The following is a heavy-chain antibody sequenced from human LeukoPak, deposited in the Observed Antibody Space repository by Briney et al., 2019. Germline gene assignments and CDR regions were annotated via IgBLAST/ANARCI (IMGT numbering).Heavy chain of an antibody. D-gene: IGHD5-12*01. V-gene: IGHV3-21*01. CDR2: ISSSSSYI. Sequence: GGSLRLSCTASGFTFSGYSMNWVRQAPGKGLEWVSSISSSSSYIYYADSVKGRFTISRDNAKNSLYLQMNSLRAEDTAVYYCARDSRGYSGYDLGKYYFDYWGQGTLVTVSS. CDR3: ARDSRGYSGYDLGKYYFDY. CDR1: GFTFSGYS. J-gene: IGHJ4*02.